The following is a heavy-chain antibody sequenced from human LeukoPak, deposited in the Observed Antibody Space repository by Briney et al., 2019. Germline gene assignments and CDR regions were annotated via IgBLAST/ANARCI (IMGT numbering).Heavy chain of an antibody. CDR3: ARGTDTYGDPNWFDP. CDR1: GGSISSYY. D-gene: IGHD4-17*01. V-gene: IGHV4-59*08. CDR2: IYYSGST. Sequence: SETLSLTCTVSGGSISSYYWSWIRQPPGKGLEWIGYIYYSGSTNYNPSLKSRVTISVDTSKNQFSLKLSSVTAADTAVYYCARGTDTYGDPNWFDPWGQGTLVTVSS. J-gene: IGHJ5*02.